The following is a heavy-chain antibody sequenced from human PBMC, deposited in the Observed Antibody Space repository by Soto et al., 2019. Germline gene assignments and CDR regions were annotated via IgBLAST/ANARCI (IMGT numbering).Heavy chain of an antibody. Sequence: SETLSLTCSVSGDSVSSGDYYWSWIRQPPGKRLEWIGHVYFSGSTNYIPSLKSLLTMSVDTAKNQFSLKLNSVTAADTAVYYCASIPVDTYMIYWSDPWGQGTQFTVSS. CDR3: ASIPVDTYMIYWSDP. CDR2: VYFSGST. D-gene: IGHD2-8*02. J-gene: IGHJ5*02. V-gene: IGHV4-61*08. CDR1: GDSVSSGDYY.